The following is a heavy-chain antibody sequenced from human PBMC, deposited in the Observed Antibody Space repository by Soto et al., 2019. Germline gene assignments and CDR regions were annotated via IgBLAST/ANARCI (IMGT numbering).Heavy chain of an antibody. CDR1: GGSISSGGYY. CDR3: ARDRAAMVGDGMDV. D-gene: IGHD5-18*01. V-gene: IGHV4-31*03. CDR2: IYYSGST. J-gene: IGHJ6*02. Sequence: SETLSLTCTVSGGSISSGGYYWRWIRQHPGKGLEWIGYIYYSGSTYYNPSLKSRVTISVDTSKNQFSLKLSSVTAADTAVYYCARDRAAMVGDGMDVWGQGTTVTVSS.